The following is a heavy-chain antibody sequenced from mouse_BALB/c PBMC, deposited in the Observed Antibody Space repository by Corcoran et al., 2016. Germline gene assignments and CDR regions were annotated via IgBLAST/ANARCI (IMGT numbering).Heavy chain of an antibody. D-gene: IGHD1-1*01. CDR1: GYTFTNYG. CDR2: INTYTGEP. V-gene: IGHV9-1*02. J-gene: IGHJ4*01. CDR3: ARSYYGSSMDY. Sequence: QIQLVQSGPELKKPGETVKISCKASGYTFTNYGMNWVKQAPGKGLKWMGRINTYTGEPTYADDFKGRFAFSLETSASTAYLQINNLKNEDMATYFCARSYYGSSMDYWGQGTSVTVSS.